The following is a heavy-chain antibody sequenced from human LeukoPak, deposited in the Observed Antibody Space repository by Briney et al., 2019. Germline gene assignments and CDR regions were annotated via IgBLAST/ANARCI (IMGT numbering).Heavy chain of an antibody. CDR1: GGTFSSYA. CDR3: ARMGSFDY. CDR2: IIPILGIA. Sequence: SVKVSCKASGGTFSSYAISWVRQAPGQGLELMGRIIPILGIANYAQKFQGRVTITADKSTSTAYMELSSLRSEDTAVYYCARMGSFDYWGQGTLVTVSS. D-gene: IGHD3-10*01. V-gene: IGHV1-69*04. J-gene: IGHJ4*02.